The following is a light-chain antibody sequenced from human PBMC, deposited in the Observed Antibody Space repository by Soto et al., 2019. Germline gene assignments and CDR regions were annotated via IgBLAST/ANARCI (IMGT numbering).Light chain of an antibody. J-gene: IGLJ1*01. CDR1: SSDVGGYNY. CDR2: EVN. Sequence: ALAQPRSASGSPGQSVAISCTGTSSDVGGYNYVSWYQQHPGKAPKLMIYEVNKRPSGVPDRFSGSKSGNTASLTVSGLQAEDEADYYCSSYAGSSNVFGTGTKVTGL. V-gene: IGLV2-8*01. CDR3: SSYAGSSNV.